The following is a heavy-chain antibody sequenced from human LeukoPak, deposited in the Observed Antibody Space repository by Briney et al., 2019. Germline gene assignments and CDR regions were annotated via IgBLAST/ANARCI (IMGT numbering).Heavy chain of an antibody. CDR2: VRSDGDIK. D-gene: IGHD3-10*01. Sequence: GGSLRLSCAASGFTFSNYGMHWVRQAPGKGLEWVAFVRSDGDIKYYADSVKGRFTISRDNSRTTLYLQMNSLRVEDTAVYYCASDPYYYASDYWGQGTLVTVSS. V-gene: IGHV3-30*02. J-gene: IGHJ4*02. CDR3: ASDPYYYASDY. CDR1: GFTFSNYG.